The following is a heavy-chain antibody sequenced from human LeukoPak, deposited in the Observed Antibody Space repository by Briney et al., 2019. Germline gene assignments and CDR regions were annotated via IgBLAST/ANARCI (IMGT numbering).Heavy chain of an antibody. CDR1: GYTFTGYY. Sequence: ASVKVSCKASGYTFTGYYMHWVRQATGQGLEWMGRINPNSGGTNYAQKFQGRVTMTRDTSISTAYMELSRLRSDDTAVYYCARVWFGDHILDWGQGTLVTVSS. D-gene: IGHD3-10*01. CDR2: INPNSGGT. V-gene: IGHV1-2*06. CDR3: ARVWFGDHILD. J-gene: IGHJ4*02.